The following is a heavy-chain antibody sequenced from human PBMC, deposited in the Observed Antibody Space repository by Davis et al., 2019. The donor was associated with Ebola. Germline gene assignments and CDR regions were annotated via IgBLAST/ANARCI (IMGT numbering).Heavy chain of an antibody. J-gene: IGHJ4*02. V-gene: IGHV3-30*02. D-gene: IGHD6-6*01. Sequence: GGSLRLSCAASGFTFSSYGMHWVRQAPGKGLEWVAFIRYDGSNKYYADSVKGRFTISRDNSKNTLYLQMNSLRAEDTAVYYCANDGFLAARPAFDYWGQGTLVTVSS. CDR2: IRYDGSNK. CDR3: ANDGFLAARPAFDY. CDR1: GFTFSSYG.